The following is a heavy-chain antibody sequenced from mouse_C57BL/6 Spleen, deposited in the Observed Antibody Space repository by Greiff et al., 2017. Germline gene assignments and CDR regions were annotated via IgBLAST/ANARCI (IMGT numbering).Heavy chain of an antibody. Sequence: QVQLQQSGPELVKPGASVKISCKASGYAFSSSWMNWVKQRPGKGLEWIGRIYPGDGDTNYNGKFKGKATLTADKSSSTAYMQLSSLTSEDSAVYFCAREDYYGSGFAYWGQGTLVTVSA. J-gene: IGHJ3*01. CDR2: IYPGDGDT. CDR3: AREDYYGSGFAY. V-gene: IGHV1-82*01. CDR1: GYAFSSSW. D-gene: IGHD1-1*01.